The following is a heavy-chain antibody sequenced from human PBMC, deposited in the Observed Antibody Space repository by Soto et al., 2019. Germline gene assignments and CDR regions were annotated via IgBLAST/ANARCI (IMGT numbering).Heavy chain of an antibody. J-gene: IGHJ4*02. D-gene: IGHD3-22*01. Sequence: QVQLVQSGAEVKKTGSSVKVSCKASGGTFSSYTISWVRQAAGQGLEWMGRIIPILGIANYAQKFQGRVTITADKSTSTAYMELSSLRSEDTAVYYCAREGYYYDSSGSPVYWGQGTLVTVSS. CDR1: GGTFSSYT. CDR3: AREGYYYDSSGSPVY. CDR2: IIPILGIA. V-gene: IGHV1-69*08.